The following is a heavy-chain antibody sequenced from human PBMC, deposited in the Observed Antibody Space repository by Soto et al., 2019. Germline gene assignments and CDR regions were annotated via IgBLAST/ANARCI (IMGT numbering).Heavy chain of an antibody. CDR1: GGSITSYY. Sequence: SETLSLTCTVSGGSITSYYWSWIRQPPGKGLEWIGYIYYSGSTNYNPSLKSRVTISVDTSKNQFSLKLSSVTAADTAVYYCARGWGTVTHFDYWGQGTLVTVSS. CDR2: IYYSGST. D-gene: IGHD4-4*01. CDR3: ARGWGTVTHFDY. V-gene: IGHV4-59*01. J-gene: IGHJ4*02.